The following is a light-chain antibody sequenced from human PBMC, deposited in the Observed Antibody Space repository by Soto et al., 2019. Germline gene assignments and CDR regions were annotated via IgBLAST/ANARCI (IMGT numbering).Light chain of an antibody. V-gene: IGKV3-11*01. CDR2: DAS. Sequence: EIVLTQSPATLSLSPGERVTLSCRASQSVSSYFAWYQQKPGQAPRLLIYDASNRATGIPARFSGSGSGTDLTLTISSLEPEDFAVYYCQQRSNGPLTFGLGTHWRL. CDR3: QQRSNGPLT. J-gene: IGKJ5*01. CDR1: QSVSSY.